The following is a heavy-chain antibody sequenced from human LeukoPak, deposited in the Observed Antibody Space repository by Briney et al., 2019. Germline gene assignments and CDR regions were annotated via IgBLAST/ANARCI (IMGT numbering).Heavy chain of an antibody. CDR1: GFTFSNHW. CDR3: ARRGLPVGDAFDI. J-gene: IGHJ3*02. Sequence: GGSPRLSCAASGFTFSNHWMHWVRQAPGKGLVWVSLIYSDGSRTTYADSVKGRFTISRDNAKNTLYLQMSSLSAEDTAVYYCARRGLPVGDAFDIWGQGTMVTVSS. V-gene: IGHV3-74*01. D-gene: IGHD1-26*01. CDR2: IYSDGSRT.